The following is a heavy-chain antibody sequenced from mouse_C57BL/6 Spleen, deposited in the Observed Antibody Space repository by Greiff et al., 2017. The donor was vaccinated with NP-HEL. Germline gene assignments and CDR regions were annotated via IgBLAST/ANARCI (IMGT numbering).Heavy chain of an antibody. J-gene: IGHJ2*01. CDR1: GYSITSGYY. CDR2: ISYDGSN. CDR3: AGVDY. V-gene: IGHV3-6*01. Sequence: DVKLVESGPGLVKPSQSLSLTCSVTGYSITSGYYWNWIRQFPGNKMEWMGYISYDGSNNYNPSLKNRISITRDTSKNQFFLKLNSVTTEDTATYYCAGVDYWGQGTTLTVSS.